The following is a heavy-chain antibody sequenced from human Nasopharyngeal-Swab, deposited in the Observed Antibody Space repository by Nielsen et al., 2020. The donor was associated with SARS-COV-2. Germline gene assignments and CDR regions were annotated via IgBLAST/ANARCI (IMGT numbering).Heavy chain of an antibody. Sequence: GESLKISCAASVFTFSSYDMHWVRQAPGKGLEWVAVISYDGSNKYYADSVKGRFTISRDNSKNTLYLQMNSLRAEDTAVYYCAKGGGTTGTVGLDIWGQGTMVTVSS. CDR1: VFTFSSYD. D-gene: IGHD1-1*01. V-gene: IGHV3-30*18. CDR2: ISYDGSNK. CDR3: AKGGGTTGTVGLDI. J-gene: IGHJ3*02.